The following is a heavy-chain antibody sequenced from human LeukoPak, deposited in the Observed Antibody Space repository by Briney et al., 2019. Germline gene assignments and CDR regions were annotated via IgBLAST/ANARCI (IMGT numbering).Heavy chain of an antibody. J-gene: IGHJ4*02. V-gene: IGHV3-30*04. D-gene: IGHD1-26*01. CDR1: GFTFSSYA. Sequence: GGSLRLSCAASGFTFSSYAMHWVRQAPGKGLEWVAVISYDGSNKYYADSVKGRFTISRDNSKNTLYLQMNSLRAEDTAVYYCASSRGSYLPGIYWGQGTLVTVSS. CDR3: ASSRGSYLPGIY. CDR2: ISYDGSNK.